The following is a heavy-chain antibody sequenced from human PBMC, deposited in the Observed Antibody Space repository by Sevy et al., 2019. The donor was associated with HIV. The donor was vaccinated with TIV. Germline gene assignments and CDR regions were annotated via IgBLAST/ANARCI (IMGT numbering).Heavy chain of an antibody. CDR2: KYYRAKRFN. Sequence: SQTLSLTCAISGDSVSSYRASWNWIRQSPSRGLEWLGRKYYRAKRFNDYATSVKSRITINSNTTKNQFSLKLNFVTPEESVGDYCAERKNDVYYYGMDVWAQGTTVTVSS. V-gene: IGHV6-1*01. CDR3: AERKNDVYYYGMDV. J-gene: IGHJ6*02. CDR1: GDSVSSYRAS.